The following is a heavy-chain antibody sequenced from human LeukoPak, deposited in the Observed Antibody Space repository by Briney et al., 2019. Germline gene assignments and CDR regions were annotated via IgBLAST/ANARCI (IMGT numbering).Heavy chain of an antibody. Sequence: GGSLRLLCAACGFTLSSYWVLWVREVRGRGVVWVSRINSDGSSTIYTDSVKGRFTISRDNLQNTLHLQMNSLKAEDTAVYYCARPPYLQQLADAFDIWGQGTMATVSS. CDR1: GFTLSSYW. J-gene: IGHJ3*02. CDR3: ARPPYLQQLADAFDI. CDR2: INSDGSST. D-gene: IGHD6-13*01. V-gene: IGHV3-74*01.